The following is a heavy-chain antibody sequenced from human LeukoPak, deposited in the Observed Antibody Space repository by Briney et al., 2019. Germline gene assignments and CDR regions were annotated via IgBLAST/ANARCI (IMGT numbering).Heavy chain of an antibody. J-gene: IGHJ5*02. Sequence: ASVKVSCKASGYTFTSYDINWVRQATGQGLEWMGGIIPIFGTANYAQKFQGRVTITADESTSTAYMELSSLRSEDTAVYYCARKEGNTAMVDNWFDPWGQGTLVTVSS. V-gene: IGHV1-69*13. CDR1: GYTFTSYD. CDR2: IIPIFGTA. D-gene: IGHD5-18*01. CDR3: ARKEGNTAMVDNWFDP.